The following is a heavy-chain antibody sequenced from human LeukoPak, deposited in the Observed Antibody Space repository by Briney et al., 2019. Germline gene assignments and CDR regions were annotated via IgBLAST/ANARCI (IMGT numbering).Heavy chain of an antibody. Sequence: GGSLRLSCAASGFTFSSYAMSWVRQGPGKGLEWVSLISGSGGLTYYADSVKGRFTISRDNSKNTMYLQMNSLGAEDTAVYYCARLVPAAGGFDYWGQGTLVTVSS. CDR2: ISGSGGLT. J-gene: IGHJ4*02. CDR3: ARLVPAAGGFDY. V-gene: IGHV3-23*01. CDR1: GFTFSSYA. D-gene: IGHD2-2*01.